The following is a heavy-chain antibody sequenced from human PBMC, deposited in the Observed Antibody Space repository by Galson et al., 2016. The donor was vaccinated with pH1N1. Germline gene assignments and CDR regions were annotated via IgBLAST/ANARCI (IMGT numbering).Heavy chain of an antibody. CDR2: ISTNTGNP. CDR3: VRDGIIDCHGSSCFDY. D-gene: IGHD2-2*01. V-gene: IGHV7-4-1*02. J-gene: IGHJ4*01. Sequence: SVKVSCKASGYSFSSYAINWVRQAPGQGLEWVGWISTNTGNPTYAQGFTGRFVFSLDTSVSAVYLQISGLKAEDTAVYYCVRDGIIDCHGSSCFDYWGQGTLVTVSS. CDR1: GYSFSSYA.